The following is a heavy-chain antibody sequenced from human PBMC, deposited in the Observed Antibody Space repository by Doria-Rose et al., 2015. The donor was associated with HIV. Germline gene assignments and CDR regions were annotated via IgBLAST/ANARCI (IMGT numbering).Heavy chain of an antibody. Sequence: QITLKESGPVLVKPTETLTLTCTVSGVSLSSPGMGVSWIRQPPGKALEWLANIFSDDERSYKTSLKSRLTISRRTYKRQVVLTMTDMDPVDTATYYCARIKSSRWYHKYYFDFWGQGTLVIVSA. CDR2: IFSDDER. CDR1: GVSLSSPGMG. J-gene: IGHJ4*02. D-gene: IGHD6-13*01. V-gene: IGHV2-26*01. CDR3: ARIKSSRWYHKYYFDF.